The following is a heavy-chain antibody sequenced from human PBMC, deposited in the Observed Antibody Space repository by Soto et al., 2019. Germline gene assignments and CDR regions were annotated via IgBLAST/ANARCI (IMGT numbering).Heavy chain of an antibody. CDR1: GGSMRDYY. V-gene: IGHV4-59*01. CDR2: IDYSGST. J-gene: IGHJ6*02. Sequence: SETLSLTCTVSGGSMRDYYWSWIRLPPGKGLEWIGYIDYSGSTKYNPALKSRVTMSVETSKNHFSLKLNSVTTADTAVYYCARGKYCSSTSCYISYQALRGYYGMDVWGQGTTVTVSS. D-gene: IGHD2-2*02. CDR3: ARGKYCSSTSCYISYQALRGYYGMDV.